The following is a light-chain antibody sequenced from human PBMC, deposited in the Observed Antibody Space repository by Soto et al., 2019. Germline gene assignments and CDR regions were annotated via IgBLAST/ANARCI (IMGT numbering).Light chain of an antibody. CDR1: QRISSN. Sequence: EIVMTQAPATLSVSPGERATLYCKASQRISSNLAWYQQKPGQPPRLLIYGASTRVSGIPARFSGSGSGTEFTLTISGLQSEDFALYYCQQYNIWPPYTFGQGTKLEIK. V-gene: IGKV3-15*01. CDR2: GAS. J-gene: IGKJ2*01. CDR3: QQYNIWPPYT.